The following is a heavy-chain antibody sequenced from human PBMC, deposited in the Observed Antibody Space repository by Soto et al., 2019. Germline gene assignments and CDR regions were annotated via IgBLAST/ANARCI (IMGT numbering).Heavy chain of an antibody. J-gene: IGHJ4*02. CDR1: GGSISNYY. CDR3: VRTYSYCTSTTCYTFLDS. D-gene: IGHD2-2*02. Sequence: SETLSLTCTVSGGSISNYYWNWIRQPPGKGLEWIGYIYYSGSTNYNPSLKSRVTMSVDTSKNQFSLELTSVTAADTAVYYCVRTYSYCTSTTCYTFLDSWGQGTLVTVSS. CDR2: IYYSGST. V-gene: IGHV4-59*08.